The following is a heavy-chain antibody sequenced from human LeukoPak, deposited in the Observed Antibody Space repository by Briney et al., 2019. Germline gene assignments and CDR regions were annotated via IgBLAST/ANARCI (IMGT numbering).Heavy chain of an antibody. CDR3: ARPPALNY. CDR2: ISSSGTTI. CDR1: GFTFSSYE. D-gene: IGHD3-9*01. J-gene: IGHJ4*02. Sequence: PGGSLRLSCTASGFTFSSYEMNRVRQAPGKGLEWLSYISSSGTTIYYADSVKGRFIISRDNAKNSLYLQMNSLRAEDTAVYYCARPPALNYWGQGTLVTVSS. V-gene: IGHV3-48*03.